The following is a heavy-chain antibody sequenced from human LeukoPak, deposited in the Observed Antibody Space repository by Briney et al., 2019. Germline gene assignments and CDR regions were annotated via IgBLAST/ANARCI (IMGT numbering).Heavy chain of an antibody. CDR1: GYTFTSYD. D-gene: IGHD2-15*01. Sequence: ASVKVSCKASGYTFTSYDINWVRQATGQGLEWMGWMNPNSGNTGYAPKLQDRVTMTTDTSTTTAYMELRSLRSDDTAVYYCATDGGADAFDIWGQGTMVTVSS. J-gene: IGHJ3*02. V-gene: IGHV1-8*01. CDR3: ATDGGADAFDI. CDR2: MNPNSGNT.